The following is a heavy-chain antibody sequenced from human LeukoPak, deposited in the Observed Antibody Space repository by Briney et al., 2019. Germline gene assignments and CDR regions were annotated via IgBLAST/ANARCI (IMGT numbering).Heavy chain of an antibody. Sequence: GSLRLSCAASGFTFSRSAMTWVRQTPGKGLEWIGEINHSGSTNYNPSLKSRVTISVDTSKNQYSLKLSSVTAADTAVYYCAADYVWGSYRTIDYWGQGTLVTVSS. CDR3: AADYVWGSYRTIDY. D-gene: IGHD3-16*02. CDR2: INHSGST. J-gene: IGHJ4*02. CDR1: GFTFSRSA. V-gene: IGHV4-34*08.